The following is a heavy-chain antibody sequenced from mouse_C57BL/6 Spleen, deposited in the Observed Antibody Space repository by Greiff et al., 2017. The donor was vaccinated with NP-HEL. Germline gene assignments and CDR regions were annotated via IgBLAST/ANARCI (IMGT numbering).Heavy chain of an antibody. J-gene: IGHJ4*01. D-gene: IGHD3-2*02. CDR3: ARHGSGPYYYAMDY. V-gene: IGHV2-6-1*01. CDR1: GFSLTSYG. Sequence: VQLQESGPGLVAPSQSLSITCTVSGFSLTSYGVHWVRQPPGKGLEWLVVIWSDGSTTYNSALKSRLSISKDNSKSQVFLKMNSLQTDDTAMYYCARHGSGPYYYAMDYWGQGTSVTVSS. CDR2: IWSDGST.